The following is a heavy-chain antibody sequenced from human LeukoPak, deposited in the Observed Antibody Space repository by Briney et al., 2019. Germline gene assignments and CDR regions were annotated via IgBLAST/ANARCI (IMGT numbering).Heavy chain of an antibody. Sequence: PGGSLRLSCAASGFTFSSYAMHWVRQAPGKGLEWVAVISYDGSNKYYADSVKGRFTISRDNSKNTLYLQMNSLRAEDTAVYYCAKGSSEDFWSGPTYYFDYWGQGTLVTVSS. CDR1: GFTFSSYA. V-gene: IGHV3-30-3*01. CDR2: ISYDGSNK. D-gene: IGHD3-3*01. J-gene: IGHJ4*02. CDR3: AKGSSEDFWSGPTYYFDY.